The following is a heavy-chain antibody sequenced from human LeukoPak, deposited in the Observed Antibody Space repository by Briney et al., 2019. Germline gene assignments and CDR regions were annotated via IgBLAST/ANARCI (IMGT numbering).Heavy chain of an antibody. V-gene: IGHV1-18*01. D-gene: IGHD3-10*01. CDR3: ARERGSVGFDY. J-gene: IGHJ4*02. CDR1: GYTFTSYG. Sequence: ASVKVSCKASGYTFTSYGISWVRQAPGQGLEWMGWISAYNGNTNYAQKFQGRVTMTRDTSTSTVYMELSSLRSEDTAVYYCARERGSVGFDYWGQGTLVTVSS. CDR2: ISAYNGNT.